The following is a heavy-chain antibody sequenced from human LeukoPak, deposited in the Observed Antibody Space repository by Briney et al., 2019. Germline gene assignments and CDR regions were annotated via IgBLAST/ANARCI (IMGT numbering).Heavy chain of an antibody. CDR2: INPNSGGT. CDR3: AKGEQTAPEY. V-gene: IGHV1-2*02. J-gene: IGHJ4*02. D-gene: IGHD1-26*01. Sequence: ASVKVSCKASGYTFTAYYIHWVRQAPGQGLEWMGWINPNSGGTSYAQKFQGRVTMTRDTSISAAYMELSSLRSDDTAVYYCAKGEQTAPEYWGQGTLVDVSS. CDR1: GYTFTAYY.